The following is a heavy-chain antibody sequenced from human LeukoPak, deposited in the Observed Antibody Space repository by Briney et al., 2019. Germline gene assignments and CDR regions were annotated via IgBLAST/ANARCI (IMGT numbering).Heavy chain of an antibody. V-gene: IGHV3-9*01. J-gene: IGHJ4*02. CDR2: ISWNSGSI. Sequence: TGGSLRLSCAASGFTFDDYAMHWVRQAPGKGLEWVSGISWNSGSIGYADSVKGRFTISRDNAKNPLYLQMNSLRAEDTALYYCAKGSYYDSSGHFDYWGQGTLVTVSS. CDR1: GFTFDDYA. D-gene: IGHD3-22*01. CDR3: AKGSYYDSSGHFDY.